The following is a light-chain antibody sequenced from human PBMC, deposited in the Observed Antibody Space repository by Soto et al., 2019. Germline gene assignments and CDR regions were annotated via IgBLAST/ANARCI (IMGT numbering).Light chain of an antibody. CDR3: QQYTNWPYT. J-gene: IGKJ2*01. CDR1: QSVGSN. Sequence: EIVMTQSPATLSVSPGERASLSCRASQSVGSNLAWYQQTAGQAPRLLIYGASTRATGIPARFSGSGSGTELTPTISTLQSEDFAVYSCQQYTNWPYTLGQGTKLEIK. V-gene: IGKV3-15*01. CDR2: GAS.